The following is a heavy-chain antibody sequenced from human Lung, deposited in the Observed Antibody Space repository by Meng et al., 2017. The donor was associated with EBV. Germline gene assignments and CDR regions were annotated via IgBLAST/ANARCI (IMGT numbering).Heavy chain of an antibody. Sequence: EVQVMESGGGLVQPGXXXXLSCAASGITLSSYWVHWVRQVPGKGLVWVSRINEDGSVINYADSVKGRFFISRDNAKNIVYLQMNNLRTEDTAVYYCAKDCFGDKDSWGQGTLVTVSS. V-gene: IGHV3-74*01. CDR1: GITLSSYW. D-gene: IGHD2-21*01. J-gene: IGHJ4*02. CDR3: AKDCFGDKDS. CDR2: INEDGSVI.